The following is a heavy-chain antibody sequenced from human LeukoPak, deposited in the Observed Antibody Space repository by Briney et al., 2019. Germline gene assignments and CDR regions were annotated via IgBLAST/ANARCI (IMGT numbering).Heavy chain of an antibody. CDR3: ARVDILTGYLP. V-gene: IGHV4-34*01. CDR1: GVSFSGYY. CDR2: INHSGST. D-gene: IGHD3-9*01. J-gene: IGHJ5*02. Sequence: SETLSLTCAVYGVSFSGYYWSWIRQPPGKGLEWIGEINHSGSTNYNPSLKSRVTISVDTSKHQFSLKLSSVTAADTAVYYCARVDILTGYLPWGQGTLVTVSS.